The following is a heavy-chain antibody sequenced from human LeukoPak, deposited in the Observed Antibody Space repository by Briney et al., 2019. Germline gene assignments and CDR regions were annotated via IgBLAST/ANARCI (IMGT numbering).Heavy chain of an antibody. CDR3: ARATRYSSSWYWHY. Sequence: ASVKVSCKASGYTFTSYGISWVRQAPGQGLEWMGWINPNSGGTNYAQKFQGRVTMTRDTSISTAYMELSRLRSDDTAVYYCARATRYSSSWYWHYWGQGTLVTVSS. D-gene: IGHD6-13*01. CDR2: INPNSGGT. CDR1: GYTFTSYG. J-gene: IGHJ4*02. V-gene: IGHV1-2*02.